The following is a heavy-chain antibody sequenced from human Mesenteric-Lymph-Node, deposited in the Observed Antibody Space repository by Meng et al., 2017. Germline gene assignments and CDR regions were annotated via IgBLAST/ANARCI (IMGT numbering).Heavy chain of an antibody. CDR1: GDSVSSHSAA. CDR2: TYYRSKWYN. CDR3: TRVYYFDTQRSPAFDI. D-gene: IGHD3-22*01. J-gene: IGHJ3*02. V-gene: IGHV6-1*01. Sequence: SQTLSLTCSIPGDSVSSHSAAWNWLRQSPSRGLEWLGRTYYRSKWYNDYALTVKSPITINPDTSKSQFSLQLNSVTTGVTALYYCTRVYYFDTQRSPAFDIWGQETMVTVSS.